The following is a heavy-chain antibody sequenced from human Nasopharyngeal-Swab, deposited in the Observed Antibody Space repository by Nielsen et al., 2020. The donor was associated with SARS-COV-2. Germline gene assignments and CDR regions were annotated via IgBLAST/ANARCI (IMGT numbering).Heavy chain of an antibody. CDR1: GFTFSSYW. J-gene: IGHJ6*02. Sequence: GESLKLSRAASGFTFSSYWMHWVRQAPGKGLVWVSRINSDGSSTSYADSVKGRFTISRDNAKNTLYLQMNSLRAEDTAVYYCAREFSKDYSNYYYGMDVWGQGTTVTVSS. CDR2: INSDGSST. V-gene: IGHV3-74*01. CDR3: AREFSKDYSNYYYGMDV. D-gene: IGHD4-11*01.